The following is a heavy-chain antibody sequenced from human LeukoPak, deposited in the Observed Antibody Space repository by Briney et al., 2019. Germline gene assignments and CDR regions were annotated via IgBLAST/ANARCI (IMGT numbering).Heavy chain of an antibody. J-gene: IGHJ6*03. CDR3: ARDGDSSGYVLYYYYYYMDV. CDR2: IKQDGSEK. V-gene: IGHV3-7*01. CDR1: GFTFSSYW. D-gene: IGHD3-22*01. Sequence: PGGSLRLSCAASGFTFSSYWMSWVRQAPGKGLEWVANIKQDGSEKYYVDSVKGRFTISRDNAKNPLYLQMNSLRAEDTAVYYCARDGDSSGYVLYYYYYYMDVWGKGTTVTVSS.